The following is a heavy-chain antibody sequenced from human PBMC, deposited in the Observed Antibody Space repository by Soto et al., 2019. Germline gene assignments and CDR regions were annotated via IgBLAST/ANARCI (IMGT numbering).Heavy chain of an antibody. CDR3: ISTLGARFDY. CDR2: ISSSSSTI. D-gene: IGHD3-3*02. Sequence: GGSLRLSCASSGFTFSSYSMNWVRQAPGKGLEWVSYISSSSSTIYYADSVKGRFTISRDNAKNSLYLQMNSLRSEDTAVYYCISTLGARFDYWGQGTLVTVSS. CDR1: GFTFSSYS. V-gene: IGHV3-48*01. J-gene: IGHJ4*02.